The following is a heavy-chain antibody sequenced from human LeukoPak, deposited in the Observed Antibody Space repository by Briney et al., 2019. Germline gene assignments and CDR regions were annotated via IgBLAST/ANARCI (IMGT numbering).Heavy chain of an antibody. Sequence: GGSLRLSCIASGFSFSNYWMSWVRQAPGKGLEWLANIKEDGSRKYYVDSVKDRFTISRDNGKNSLYLQMNNLIAEDTAVYYCARDYLAVTTFGGQGTLVTVSS. CDR2: IKEDGSRK. CDR1: GFSFSNYW. V-gene: IGHV3-7*01. D-gene: IGHD4-17*01. CDR3: ARDYLAVTTF. J-gene: IGHJ4*02.